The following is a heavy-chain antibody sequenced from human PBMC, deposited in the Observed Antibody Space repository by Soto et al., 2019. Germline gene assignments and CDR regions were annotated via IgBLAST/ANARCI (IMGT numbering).Heavy chain of an antibody. V-gene: IGHV4-34*01. CDR2: INHSGST. D-gene: IGHD2-15*01. CDR3: ARGREYPLPLGY. CDR1: GGSFSGYY. J-gene: IGHJ4*02. Sequence: QVQLQQWGAGLLKPSETLSLTCAVYGGSFSGYYWSWIRQPPGKGLEWIGEINHSGSTNYNPSLKSRVTISVDTSKNQFSLKLSSVTAADTAVYYCARGREYPLPLGYWGQGTLVTVSS.